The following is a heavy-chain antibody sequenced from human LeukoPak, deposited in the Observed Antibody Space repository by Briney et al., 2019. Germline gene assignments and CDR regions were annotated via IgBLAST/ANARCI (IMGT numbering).Heavy chain of an antibody. D-gene: IGHD1-7*01. V-gene: IGHV1-2*02. Sequence: ASVKVSCKASGYTFTGYYMHWVRQAPGQGLEWMEWINPNSGGTNYARKFQGRVTMTRDTSISTAYMELSRLRSDDTAVYYCARELSITGTTSCFDPWGQGTLVTVSS. J-gene: IGHJ5*02. CDR1: GYTFTGYY. CDR2: INPNSGGT. CDR3: ARELSITGTTSCFDP.